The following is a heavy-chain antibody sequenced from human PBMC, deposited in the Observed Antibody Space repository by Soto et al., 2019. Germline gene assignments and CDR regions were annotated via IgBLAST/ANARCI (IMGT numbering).Heavy chain of an antibody. Sequence: QVQLVESGGGVVQPGRSLRVSCAASGFIFSNYAMHWVRQAPGKGLEWVAVVSYDGSNQFYAESVKGRFTISRDSSKTTLYLQMNNLREEDTAVYYCASDRVYYYDNSGYYNFDYWGQGTLVIVSS. CDR1: GFIFSNYA. V-gene: IGHV3-30-3*01. J-gene: IGHJ4*02. CDR2: VSYDGSNQ. D-gene: IGHD3-22*01. CDR3: ASDRVYYYDNSGYYNFDY.